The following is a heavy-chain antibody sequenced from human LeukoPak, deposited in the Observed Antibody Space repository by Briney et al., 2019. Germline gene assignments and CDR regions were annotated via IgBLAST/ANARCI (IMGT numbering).Heavy chain of an antibody. J-gene: IGHJ4*02. CDR2: IGGSGSST. Sequence: GSLRLSCAASGFTFSSYAMTWVRQAPGKGLEWVSTIGGSGSSTYYADSVKGRFTISRDNSKNTLYLQMNSLRAEDTAVYYCAKEQRLLFDCFDYWGQGTLVTVSS. D-gene: IGHD2-21*01. CDR1: GFTFSSYA. V-gene: IGHV3-23*01. CDR3: AKEQRLLFDCFDY.